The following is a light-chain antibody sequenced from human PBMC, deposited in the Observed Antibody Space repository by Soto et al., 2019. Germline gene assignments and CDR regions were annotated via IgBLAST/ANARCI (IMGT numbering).Light chain of an antibody. V-gene: IGKV3-15*01. CDR2: AAS. CDR3: QQYNNGPPDT. J-gene: IGKJ2*01. Sequence: EMVLTQSPATLSVSPGERATLSCRASQSVTSNLAWYQQKPGQAPWLLIYAASARATGIPTRFSGSGSGTEFTLTISSLQSEDFAVYYCQQYNNGPPDTFGQGTKLEIK. CDR1: QSVTSN.